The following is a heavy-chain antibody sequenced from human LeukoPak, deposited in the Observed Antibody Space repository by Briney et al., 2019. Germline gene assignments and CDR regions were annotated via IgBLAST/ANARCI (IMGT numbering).Heavy chain of an antibody. V-gene: IGHV1-18*01. D-gene: IGHD3-3*01. Sequence: ASVKVSCKASGYTFTSYGISWVRQAPGQGLEWMGWISAYNGNTNYAQKIQGRVTMTTDTSTSTAYMELRSLRSDDTAGYNCARGLSSITIFGVVTIGIDYWGQGTLVTVSS. J-gene: IGHJ4*02. CDR2: ISAYNGNT. CDR1: GYTFTSYG. CDR3: ARGLSSITIFGVVTIGIDY.